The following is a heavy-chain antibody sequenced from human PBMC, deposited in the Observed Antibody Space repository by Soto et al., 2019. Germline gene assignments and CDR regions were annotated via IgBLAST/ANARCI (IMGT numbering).Heavy chain of an antibody. CDR3: ARAPATDTAMVMGYYYYVDV. J-gene: IGHJ6*03. Sequence: GASVKVSCKASGGTFSSYAISWVRQAPGQGLEWMGGIIPIFGTANYAQKFQGRVTITADESTSTVYMELSSLRSEDTAVYYCARAPATDTAMVMGYYYYVDVWGKGTTVTVSS. CDR1: GGTFSSYA. V-gene: IGHV1-69*13. D-gene: IGHD5-18*01. CDR2: IIPIFGTA.